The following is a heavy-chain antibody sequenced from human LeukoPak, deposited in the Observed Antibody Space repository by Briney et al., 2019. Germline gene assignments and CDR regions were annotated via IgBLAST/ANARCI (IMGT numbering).Heavy chain of an antibody. J-gene: IGHJ3*02. CDR2: ISESNSHI. CDR1: GFTLSRYG. V-gene: IGHV3-21*01. D-gene: IGHD6-13*01. CDR3: ARVVRDSSSDHRLGDCVYI. Sequence: GGSLTLPCAASGFTLSRYGESWARHARGKGREWVTSISESNSHIYYADTMKGRLTISRDTSKNSLYLHMNSLRAEDTAVYYCARVVRDSSSDHRLGDCVYIWGQGTMVTVSS.